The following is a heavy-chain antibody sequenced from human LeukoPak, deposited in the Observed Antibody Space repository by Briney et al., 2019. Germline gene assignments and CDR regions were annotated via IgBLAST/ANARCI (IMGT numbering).Heavy chain of an antibody. Sequence: SETLSLTCTVSGGSISSYYWSWIRQPPGKGLEWIGYIYYSGSTNYNPSLKSRVTISVDTSKNQFSLKLSSVTAADTAVYYRARGLLWFGELLLDCWGQGTLVTVSS. D-gene: IGHD3-10*01. CDR3: ARGLLWFGELLLDC. CDR1: GGSISSYY. CDR2: IYYSGST. J-gene: IGHJ4*02. V-gene: IGHV4-59*01.